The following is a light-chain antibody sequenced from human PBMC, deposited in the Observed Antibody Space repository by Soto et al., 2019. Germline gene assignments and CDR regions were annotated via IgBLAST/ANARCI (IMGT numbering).Light chain of an antibody. CDR2: EVS. Sequence: ALTQPASVSGSPGQSITISCTGTSSDVGGYNYVSWYQQHPGKAPKLMIYEVSNRPSGVSNRFSGSKSGDTASLTISGLQAEDEADYYCSSYTSSSTLDVFGTGTKVTVL. J-gene: IGLJ1*01. CDR3: SSYTSSSTLDV. V-gene: IGLV2-14*01. CDR1: SSDVGGYNY.